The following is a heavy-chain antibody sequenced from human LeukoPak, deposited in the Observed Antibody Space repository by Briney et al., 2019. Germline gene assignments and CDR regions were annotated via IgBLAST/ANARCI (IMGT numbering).Heavy chain of an antibody. CDR3: AKAKGSKYYYDSSGYPLDY. J-gene: IGHJ4*02. CDR2: ISGSGGST. V-gene: IGHV3-23*01. CDR1: GFTFSSYA. Sequence: GGSLRLSCAAPGFTFSSYAMSWVRQAPGKGLEWVSAISGSGGSTHYADSVKGRFTISRDNSKNTLYLQMNSLRAEDTAVYYCAKAKGSKYYYDSSGYPLDYWGQGTLVTVSS. D-gene: IGHD3-22*01.